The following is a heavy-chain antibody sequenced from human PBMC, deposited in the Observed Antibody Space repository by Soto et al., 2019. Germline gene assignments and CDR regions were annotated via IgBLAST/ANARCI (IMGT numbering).Heavy chain of an antibody. Sequence: ASVKVSCKASGYTFTSYGISWVRQAPGQGLEWMGWISAYNGNTNYAQKLQGRVTMTTDTSTSTAYMELSSLRSEDTAVYYCARGYYGDSGSYGMDVWGQGTTITVSS. CDR2: ISAYNGNT. D-gene: IGHD4-17*01. V-gene: IGHV1-18*01. CDR3: ARGYYGDSGSYGMDV. J-gene: IGHJ6*02. CDR1: GYTFTSYG.